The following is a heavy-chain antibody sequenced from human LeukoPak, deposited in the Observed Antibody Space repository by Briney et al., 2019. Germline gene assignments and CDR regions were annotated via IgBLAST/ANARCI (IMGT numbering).Heavy chain of an antibody. V-gene: IGHV3-23*01. CDR2: ISGSGGST. J-gene: IGHJ4*02. CDR1: GFTFSSYA. CDR3: ATIWSGPSFDY. Sequence: GGSLRLSCAASGFTFSSYAMSWVRQAPGKGLEWVSAISGSGGSTYYADSVKGRFTISRDNSKSTLYLQMNSLRAEDTAVYYCATIWSGPSFDYWGQGTLVTVSS. D-gene: IGHD3-3*01.